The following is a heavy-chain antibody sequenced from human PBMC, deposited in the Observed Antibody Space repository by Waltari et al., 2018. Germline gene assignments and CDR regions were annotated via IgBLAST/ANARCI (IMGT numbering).Heavy chain of an antibody. CDR2: ISSSSSYI. V-gene: IGHV3-21*01. CDR1: GFTFSSYS. CDR3: ARDTMVRKMNAFDI. J-gene: IGHJ3*02. Sequence: EVQLVESGGGLVKPGGSLRLSCAASGFTFSSYSINWVRQAPGKGLEWVSSISSSSSYIYYADSVKGRFTISRDNAKNSLYLQMNSLRAEDTAVYYCARDTMVRKMNAFDIWGQGTMVTVSS. D-gene: IGHD3-10*01.